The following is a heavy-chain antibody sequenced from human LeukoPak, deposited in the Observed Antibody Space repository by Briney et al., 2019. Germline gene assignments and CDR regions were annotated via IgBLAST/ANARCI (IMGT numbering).Heavy chain of an antibody. D-gene: IGHD3-10*01. CDR3: ARGSSYGSGSYTKDNWFDP. J-gene: IGHJ5*02. CDR2: INPNSGGT. V-gene: IGHV1-2*02. Sequence: ASVKVSCKASGYTFTGYYMHWVRQAPGQGLEWMGWINPNSGGTNYAQKFQGRVTMTRDTSISTAYMELSRLRSDDTAVYYCARGSSYGSGSYTKDNWFDPWGQGTLVNVSS. CDR1: GYTFTGYY.